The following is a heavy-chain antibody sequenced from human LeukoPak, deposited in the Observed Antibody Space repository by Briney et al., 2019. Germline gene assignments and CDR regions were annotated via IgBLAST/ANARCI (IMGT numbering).Heavy chain of an antibody. V-gene: IGHV3-64D*06. CDR1: GFTFSSYA. CDR2: IIRNGGST. D-gene: IGHD6-13*01. CDR3: VKDQVAAAGYYFDY. Sequence: GGSLRLSCSASGFTFSSYAMHWVRPAPGKGLEYVSAIIRNGGSTYYADSVKGRFTISRDNSKNSLYHQMSSLSAEDTAVYYCVKDQVAAAGYYFDYWGRGTLVTVSS. J-gene: IGHJ4*02.